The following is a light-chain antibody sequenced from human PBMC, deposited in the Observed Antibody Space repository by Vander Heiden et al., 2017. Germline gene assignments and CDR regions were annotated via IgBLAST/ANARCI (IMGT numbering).Light chain of an antibody. Sequence: QSVLTHPPSVSAVPSQRVTISCSGSSFNIGNNDVNWYQQFPGKAPKLLIYYNDLLPSGVSDRFSGSKSGKSASLAISGLQSEDEAEYYCAAWDDSLNRWVFGGGTKLTVL. V-gene: IGLV1-36*01. CDR2: YND. CDR1: SFNIGNND. CDR3: AAWDDSLNRWV. J-gene: IGLJ3*02.